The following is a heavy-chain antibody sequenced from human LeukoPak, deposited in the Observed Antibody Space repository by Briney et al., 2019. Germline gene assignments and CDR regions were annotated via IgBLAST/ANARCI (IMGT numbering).Heavy chain of an antibody. J-gene: IGHJ4*02. V-gene: IGHV3-7*01. CDR3: AREDNPFGY. CDR2: IKADGGEK. D-gene: IGHD2-15*01. CDR1: GFTFSTYW. Sequence: GGSLRLSCAASGFTFSTYWMNWFRQTPGKGLEWVAKIKADGGEKDHVASVKGRFTISRDNPKNTVYLQMNSLRDEDTAVYYCAREDNPFGYWGQGTLVTVSS.